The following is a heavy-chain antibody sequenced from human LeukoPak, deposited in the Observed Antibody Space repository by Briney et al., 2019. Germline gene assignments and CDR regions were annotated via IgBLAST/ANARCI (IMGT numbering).Heavy chain of an antibody. CDR3: ARDGSPYGVVILNWFDP. CDR2: IIPIFGTA. V-gene: IGHV1-69*13. J-gene: IGHJ5*02. D-gene: IGHD3-3*01. CDR1: GGTFSSYA. Sequence: ASVKVSCKASGGTFSSYAISWVRQAPGQGLEWMVGIIPIFGTANYAQKFQGRVTITADESTSTAYMELSSLRSEDTAVYYCARDGSPYGVVILNWFDPWGQGTLVTVSS.